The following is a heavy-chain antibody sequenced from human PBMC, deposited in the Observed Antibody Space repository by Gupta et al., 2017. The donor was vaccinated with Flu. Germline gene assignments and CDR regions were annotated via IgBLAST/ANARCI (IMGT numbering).Heavy chain of an antibody. V-gene: IGHV1-69*01. CDR2: LIPIFCTA. D-gene: IGHD2-15*01. J-gene: IGHJ6*02. CDR1: GGTFSSYA. Sequence: QVQLVQSGAEVKKPGSSVKVSCKASGGTFSSYAISWVRQAPGQGLEWMGGLIPIFCTANYAQKFQGRVTITADESTSTAYMELSSLRSEDTAVYYCARGTYCSGGSCYSEDIYYYGMDVWGQGTTVTVSS. CDR3: ARGTYCSGGSCYSEDIYYYGMDV.